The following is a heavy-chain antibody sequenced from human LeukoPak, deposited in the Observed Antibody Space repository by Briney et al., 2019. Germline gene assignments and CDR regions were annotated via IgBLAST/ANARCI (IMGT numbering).Heavy chain of an antibody. D-gene: IGHD3-3*01. CDR3: ARDGCYDFWSGYPPQDHYYYMDV. J-gene: IGHJ6*03. Sequence: SVKVSCKASGGTFSSYAISWVRQAPGQGLEWMGRIIPIFGTANYAQKFQGRVTITTDESTSTAYMELSSLRSEDTAVYYCARDGCYDFWSGYPPQDHYYYMDVWGKGTTVTVSS. V-gene: IGHV1-69*05. CDR1: GGTFSSYA. CDR2: IIPIFGTA.